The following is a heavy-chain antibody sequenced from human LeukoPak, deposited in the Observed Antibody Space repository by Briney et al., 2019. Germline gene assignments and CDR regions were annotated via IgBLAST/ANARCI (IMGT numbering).Heavy chain of an antibody. CDR2: ISSSGNII. V-gene: IGHV3-48*04. J-gene: IGHJ3*02. CDR3: AREVRTLRYFDWSSDAFDM. CDR1: GFSFSTYS. D-gene: IGHD3-9*01. Sequence: GGSLRLSCVVSGFSFSTYSLNWIRQAPGKGLEWVSYISSSGNIIYYADSVKGRFTVSRDNAQNSLYLQMNGLGAEDTAVYYCAREVRTLRYFDWSSDAFDMWGQGTMVTVSS.